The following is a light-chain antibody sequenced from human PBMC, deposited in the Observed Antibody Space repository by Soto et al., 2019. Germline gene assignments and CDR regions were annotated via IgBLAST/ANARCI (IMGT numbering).Light chain of an antibody. CDR2: EGN. V-gene: IGLV2-23*01. CDR3: CSSAGSGSLV. J-gene: IGLJ2*01. CDR1: SSDVGSYNL. Sequence: QSALTQPASVSGSPGQSITISCTGTSSDVGSYNLVSWYQQHPGKAPKLIIYEGNKRPSGVSNRLSGSKSGNTASLTISGLQAEDEADYFCCSSAGSGSLVFGGGTKLTVL.